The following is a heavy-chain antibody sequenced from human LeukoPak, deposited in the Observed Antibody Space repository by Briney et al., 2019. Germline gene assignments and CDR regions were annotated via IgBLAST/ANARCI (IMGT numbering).Heavy chain of an antibody. V-gene: IGHV4-39*07. CDR1: GGSITSSSYY. Sequence: PSETLSLTCTVSGGSITSSSYYWGWIRQPPGKGLEWIGNIYYSGSTYYNPSLKSRVTTSVDTAKNEFSLKLSSVTAADTAVYYCARDRRYCSGGSCYYFDYWGQGTLVTVSS. D-gene: IGHD2-15*01. J-gene: IGHJ4*02. CDR2: IYYSGST. CDR3: ARDRRYCSGGSCYYFDY.